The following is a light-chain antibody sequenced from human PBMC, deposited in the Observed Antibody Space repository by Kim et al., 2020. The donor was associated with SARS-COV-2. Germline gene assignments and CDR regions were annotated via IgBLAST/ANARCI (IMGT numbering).Light chain of an antibody. V-gene: IGLV8-61*01. CDR2: NTN. CDR1: SGSVSTSYY. CDR3: VLYMGSGIWV. Sequence: GGTVALTFGWSSGSVSTSYYPSWYQQTPGQAPRTLIYNTNTRCSGVPDRFSGSILGNKAALTITGAQADDESDYYCVLYMGSGIWVFGGGTQLTVL. J-gene: IGLJ3*02.